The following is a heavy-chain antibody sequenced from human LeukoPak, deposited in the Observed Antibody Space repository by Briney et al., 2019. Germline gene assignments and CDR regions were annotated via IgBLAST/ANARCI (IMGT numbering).Heavy chain of an antibody. J-gene: IGHJ4*02. Sequence: ASVKVSCKASGYTFTSYAMHWVRQAPGQRLEWMGWINADNGNTKYSQKFQGRVTITRDTSASTAYMELSSLRSEDTAVYYCARGGYSYGFSSFDYWGQGTLVTVSS. D-gene: IGHD5-18*01. CDR1: GYTFTSYA. V-gene: IGHV1-3*01. CDR3: ARGGYSYGFSSFDY. CDR2: INADNGNT.